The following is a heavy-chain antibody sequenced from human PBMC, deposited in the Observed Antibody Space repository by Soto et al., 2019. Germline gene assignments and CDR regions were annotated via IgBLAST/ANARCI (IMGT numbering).Heavy chain of an antibody. J-gene: IGHJ4*02. V-gene: IGHV3-11*06. CDR3: ARDVAGDYFDY. D-gene: IGHD7-27*01. CDR2: IGSSSRYT. CDR1: GFIFSDHY. Sequence: QVQLVESGGDLVKPGGSLRLSCAASGFIFSDHYMSWIRQAQGEGLEWVSYIGSSSRYTNYADSVKGRFTVSRDNAKNSLYLQMNSLSAEDTAVYFCARDVAGDYFDYWGQGTLVTVSS.